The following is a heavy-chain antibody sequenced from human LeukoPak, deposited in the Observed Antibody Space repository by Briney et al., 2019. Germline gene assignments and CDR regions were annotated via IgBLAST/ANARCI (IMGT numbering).Heavy chain of an antibody. CDR3: AKDPSYSSSSGYFDY. V-gene: IGHV3-7*03. CDR2: INPDGSDK. CDR1: GFTISSYW. Sequence: GGSLRLSCAASGFTISSYWMSWVRQAPEKGLEWVASINPDGSDKKYADTVKGRFTISRDNAENSLYLQMSSLRAEDTALYYCAKDPSYSSSSGYFDYWGQGTLVTVSS. J-gene: IGHJ4*02. D-gene: IGHD6-6*01.